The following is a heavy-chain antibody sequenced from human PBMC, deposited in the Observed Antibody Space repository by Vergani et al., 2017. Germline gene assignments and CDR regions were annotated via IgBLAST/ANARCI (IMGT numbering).Heavy chain of an antibody. CDR2: IYYSGST. D-gene: IGHD6-19*01. CDR3: AREVSGLWQWLPPYFDY. J-gene: IGHJ4*02. Sequence: QVQLQESGPGLVKPSQTLSLTCTVSGGSISSGDYYWSWIRQPPGKGLEWIGYIYYSGSTYYNPSLKSLVTISVDTSKNQFSLKLGSVTAADTALYYCAREVSGLWQWLPPYFDYWGQGTLVTVSS. V-gene: IGHV4-30-4*01. CDR1: GGSISSGDYY.